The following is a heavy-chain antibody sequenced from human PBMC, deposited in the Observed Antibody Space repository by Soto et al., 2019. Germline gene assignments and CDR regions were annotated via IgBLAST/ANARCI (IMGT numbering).Heavy chain of an antibody. D-gene: IGHD3-3*01. CDR3: ARDHKKLTYYDFWSGIPGPLDY. CDR1: GFTFSSYG. V-gene: IGHV3-33*01. CDR2: IWYDGSNK. Sequence: PGGSLRLSCAASGFTFSSYGMHWVRQAPGKGLEWVAVIWYDGSNKYYADSVKGRFTISRDNSKNTLYLQMNSLRAEDTAVYYCARDHKKLTYYDFWSGIPGPLDYWGQGTLVTVSS. J-gene: IGHJ4*02.